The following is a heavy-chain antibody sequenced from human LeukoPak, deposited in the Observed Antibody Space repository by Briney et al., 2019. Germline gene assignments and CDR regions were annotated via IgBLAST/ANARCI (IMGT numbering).Heavy chain of an antibody. CDR1: VFTFSPHD. D-gene: IGHD3-10*02. CDR2: ISFSGDYI. V-gene: IGHV3-21*01. Sequence: GGPVRLLCGASVFTFSPHDMNWVRHARGKGLEWVSSISFSGDYIYYADSLKGRITISRDNAKNSLYLQMNSLRAEDTAVYYCAELGITMIGGVWGKGTTVTISS. CDR3: AELGITMIGGV. J-gene: IGHJ6*04.